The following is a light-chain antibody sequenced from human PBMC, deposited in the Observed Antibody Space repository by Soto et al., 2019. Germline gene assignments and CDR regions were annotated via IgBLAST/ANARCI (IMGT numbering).Light chain of an antibody. Sequence: EIVMTQSPATLSVSPGASATLSCRASQSVNSNLAWYQQKPGQAPRLLIYSASTRATGIPARFSGSGSGTEFTLTISSLQSEDFAVYYCQQYNNWPPITFGQGTRLEIK. CDR1: QSVNSN. CDR3: QQYNNWPPIT. J-gene: IGKJ5*01. V-gene: IGKV3-15*01. CDR2: SAS.